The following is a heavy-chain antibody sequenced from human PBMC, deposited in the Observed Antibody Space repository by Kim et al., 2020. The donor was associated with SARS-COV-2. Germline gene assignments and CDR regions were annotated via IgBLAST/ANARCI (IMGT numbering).Heavy chain of an antibody. D-gene: IGHD1-26*01. CDR3: ARDPSVRGTLDL. J-gene: IGHJ5*02. V-gene: IGHV3-33*01. CDR1: EFIFTNYG. CDR2: IWYDGSNK. Sequence: GGSLRLSCAASEFIFTNYGMHWVRQAPGKGLEWVATIWYDGSNKYYADSVKGRFTISRDNFKDTLYLQMNSLRVEDTAVYHCARDPSVRGTLDLWGQGTLVTVSS.